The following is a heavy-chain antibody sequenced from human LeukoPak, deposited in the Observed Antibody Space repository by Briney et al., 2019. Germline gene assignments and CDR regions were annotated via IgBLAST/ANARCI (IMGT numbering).Heavy chain of an antibody. V-gene: IGHV3-23*01. J-gene: IGHJ6*02. CDR1: GFPFSNNA. CDR3: AKDLWGWSGMDV. CDR2: LGGDGQT. D-gene: IGHD6-19*01. Sequence: GGSLRLSCAASGFPFSNNAMCWVRQAPGKGLEWVSGLGGDGQTWYAGSVKGRFTISRDNSKIMVYLQMNSLRDEDTALYYCAKDLWGWSGMDVWGQGTAVTVSS.